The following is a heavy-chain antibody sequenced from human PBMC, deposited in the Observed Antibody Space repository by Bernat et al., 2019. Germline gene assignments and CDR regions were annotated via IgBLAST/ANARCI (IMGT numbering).Heavy chain of an antibody. Sequence: EVQLVESGGGLVQPGGSLRLSCAASGFTVSSNYMSWVRQAPGKGLEWVSVIYSGGSTYYADSVKGRFTISRDNSKNTLYLQMNSLRAEDTAVYYCARDGVVPAAIPFDYWGQGTLVTVSS. V-gene: IGHV3-66*01. CDR2: IYSGGST. CDR3: ARDGVVPAAIPFDY. D-gene: IGHD2-2*02. J-gene: IGHJ4*02. CDR1: GFTVSSNY.